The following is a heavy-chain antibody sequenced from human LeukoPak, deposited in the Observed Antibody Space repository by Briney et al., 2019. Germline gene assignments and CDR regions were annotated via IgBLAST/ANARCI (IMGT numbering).Heavy chain of an antibody. CDR2: INHSGST. Sequence: SETLSLTCAVYGGSFSGYYWSWIRQPPGKGLEWIGEINHSGSTNYNPSLKSRVTMSVDTSKNQFSLKLSSVTGADTAVYFCARGPRGYYYGMDVWGQGTTVTVSS. J-gene: IGHJ6*02. CDR1: GGSFSGYY. D-gene: IGHD3-10*01. V-gene: IGHV4-34*01. CDR3: ARGPRGYYYGMDV.